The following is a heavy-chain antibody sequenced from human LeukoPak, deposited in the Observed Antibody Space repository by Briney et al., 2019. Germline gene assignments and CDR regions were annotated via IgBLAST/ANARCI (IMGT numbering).Heavy chain of an antibody. V-gene: IGHV4-59*01. Sequence: SETLSLTCTVSGGSISSYYWSWIRQPPGKGLEWIGYIYYSGSTNYNPSLKSRVTISVDTSKNQFSLKLSSVTAADTAVYYCARGLYYDFWSGKEYYFDYWGQGNLVTVSS. CDR1: GGSISSYY. J-gene: IGHJ4*02. D-gene: IGHD3-3*01. CDR3: ARGLYYDFWSGKEYYFDY. CDR2: IYYSGST.